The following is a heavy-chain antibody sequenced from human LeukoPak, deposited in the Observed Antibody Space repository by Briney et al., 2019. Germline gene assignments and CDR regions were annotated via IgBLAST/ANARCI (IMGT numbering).Heavy chain of an antibody. CDR2: IYTSGST. CDR3: ASKTSTLGYHYYYYMDV. Sequence: PSETLSLTCTVSGGSISSYYWSWIRQPAGKGLEWIGRIYTSGSTNYNPSLKSRVTMSVDTSKNQFSLKLSSVTAADTAVYYCASKTSTLGYHYYYYMDVWGKGTTVTVSS. CDR1: GGSISSYY. V-gene: IGHV4-4*07. J-gene: IGHJ6*03. D-gene: IGHD5/OR15-5a*01.